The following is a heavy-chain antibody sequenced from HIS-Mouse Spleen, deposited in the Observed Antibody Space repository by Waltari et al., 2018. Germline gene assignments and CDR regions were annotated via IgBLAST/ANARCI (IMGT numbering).Heavy chain of an antibody. J-gene: IGHJ4*02. CDR1: GCLSGSYG. CDR2: ISYDGSNK. V-gene: IGHV3-30*18. D-gene: IGHD1-26*01. CDR3: AKDRGSQFDY. Sequence: QVQLVESGGGVVQPGRSLRLSWAASGCLSGSYGMHWVRQAPGKGLEWVAVISYDGSNKYYADSVKGRFTISRDNSKNTLYLQMNSLRAEDTAVYYCAKDRGSQFDYWGQGTLVTVSS.